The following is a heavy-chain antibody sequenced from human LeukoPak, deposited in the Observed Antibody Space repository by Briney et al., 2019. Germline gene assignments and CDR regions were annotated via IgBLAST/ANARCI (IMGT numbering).Heavy chain of an antibody. CDR2: IYTAGST. V-gene: IGHV3-53*01. CDR1: GLTVTSNH. J-gene: IGHJ4*02. D-gene: IGHD4-17*01. CDR3: ARARRCGLYNDYGACFDY. Sequence: GGSLRLSCAVSGLTVTSNHMIWVRQAPGKGLEWVSIIYTAGSTFYPDSVKGRFTISRDNSKNTLCLQMNSLRAEDTAVYYCARARRCGLYNDYGACFDYWGRGTLVTVSS.